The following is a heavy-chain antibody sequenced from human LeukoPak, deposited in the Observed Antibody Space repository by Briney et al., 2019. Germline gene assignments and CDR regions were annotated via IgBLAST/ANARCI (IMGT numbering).Heavy chain of an antibody. D-gene: IGHD2-2*01. Sequence: ASVKVSCKASGYTFTRYGISWVRQAPGQGLEWMGRISDYNGDTNYAQKLQGRVTMTTDTSTSTAYMELRSLRSDGTAVYYCARLGYCSSTSCSNDYWGQGTLVTVSS. CDR1: GYTFTRYG. CDR2: ISDYNGDT. J-gene: IGHJ4*02. V-gene: IGHV1-18*01. CDR3: ARLGYCSSTSCSNDY.